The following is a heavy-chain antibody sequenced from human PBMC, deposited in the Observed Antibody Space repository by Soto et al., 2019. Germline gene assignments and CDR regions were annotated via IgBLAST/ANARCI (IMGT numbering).Heavy chain of an antibody. Sequence: SVKVSCKASGGTFSSYTISWVRQAPGQGLEWMGRIIPILGIANHAQKLQGRVTMTTDTSTSTAYMELRSLRSDDTAVYYCASERGIAVAGTYYYYCMDGWGKGTTVSVSS. V-gene: IGHV1-69*02. CDR1: GGTFSSYT. J-gene: IGHJ6*03. CDR3: ASERGIAVAGTYYYYCMDG. CDR2: IIPILGIA. D-gene: IGHD6-19*01.